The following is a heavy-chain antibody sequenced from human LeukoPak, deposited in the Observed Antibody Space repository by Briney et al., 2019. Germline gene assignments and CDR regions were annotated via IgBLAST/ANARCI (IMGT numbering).Heavy chain of an antibody. J-gene: IGHJ4*02. V-gene: IGHV4-59*01. CDR1: GGSISSYY. CDR2: AYYSGNT. Sequence: SETLSLTCTVSGGSISSYYWSWIRQPPRQGLEWIGYAYYSGNTNYNPSLKSRVTISVDMSKKQLSLKLSSVTAADTALYFCARGRFARPLDYWGQGTLVTVSS. CDR3: ARGRFARPLDY. D-gene: IGHD6-6*01.